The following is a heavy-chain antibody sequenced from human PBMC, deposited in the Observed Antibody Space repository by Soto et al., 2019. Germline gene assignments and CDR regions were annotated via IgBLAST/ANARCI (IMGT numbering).Heavy chain of an antibody. D-gene: IGHD6-6*01. J-gene: IGHJ2*01. Sequence: GPQVKVSCKVSGYIFTDYYVYWVQQAPGKGLEWMGFLDPEDGETMYAEKFQGRITITADTSTETAYMELSSLRSEDTAVYYCATASSIGGRLWYFDLWGRGTLVTVSS. V-gene: IGHV1-69-2*01. CDR3: ATASSIGGRLWYFDL. CDR2: LDPEDGET. CDR1: GYIFTDYY.